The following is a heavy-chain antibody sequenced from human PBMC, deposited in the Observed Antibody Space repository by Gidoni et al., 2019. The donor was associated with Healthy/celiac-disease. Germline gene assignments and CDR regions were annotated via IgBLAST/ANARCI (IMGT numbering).Heavy chain of an antibody. CDR1: GGSVSSGSYY. D-gene: IGHD3-10*01. J-gene: IGHJ4*02. V-gene: IGHV4-61*01. CDR3: ANGSGSYYNGRTFDY. Sequence: HVQLQESGPGLVKPSETLSITRTVSGGSVSSGSYYWSWIRQPPGKGLEWIGYIYYSGSTNYNPSLKSRVTISVDTSKNQFSLKLSSVTAADTAVYYCANGSGSYYNGRTFDYWGQGTLVTVSS. CDR2: IYYSGST.